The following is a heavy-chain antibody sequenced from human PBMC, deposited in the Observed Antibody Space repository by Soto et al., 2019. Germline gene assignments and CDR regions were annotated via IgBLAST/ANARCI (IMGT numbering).Heavy chain of an antibody. D-gene: IGHD3-3*01. V-gene: IGHV4-61*01. Sequence: LPETLSLTCTVSGGSGSSGSYYWSWIRQPPGKGLEWIGYIYYSGSTNYNPSLKSRVTISVDTSKNQFSLKLSSVTAADTAVYYCARDVVGHYDFWSGADYYYGMDVWGQGTTVTVSS. CDR2: IYYSGST. CDR3: ARDVVGHYDFWSGADYYYGMDV. CDR1: GGSGSSGSYY. J-gene: IGHJ6*02.